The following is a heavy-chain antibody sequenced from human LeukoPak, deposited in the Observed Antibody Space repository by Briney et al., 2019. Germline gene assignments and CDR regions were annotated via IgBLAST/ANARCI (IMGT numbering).Heavy chain of an antibody. Sequence: GGSLRLSCAASGFTFSKAWMNWVRQAPGKGLEWVGRIKSKTDGGTIDHAAPVKGRLTISRDDSKNMMYLQMNSLKTEDTAVYYCSTDYYGSGRPGFGYWGQGSLVTVSS. D-gene: IGHD3-10*01. CDR3: STDYYGSGRPGFGY. J-gene: IGHJ4*02. CDR2: IKSKTDGGTI. V-gene: IGHV3-15*07. CDR1: GFTFSKAW.